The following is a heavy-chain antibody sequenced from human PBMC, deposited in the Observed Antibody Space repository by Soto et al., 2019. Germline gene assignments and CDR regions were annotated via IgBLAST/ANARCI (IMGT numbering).Heavy chain of an antibody. Sequence: EEQLVASGGGLVQPGGSLRLSCAASGFTLRSYWMSWVRQAPGKGLEWLATIKTDASEKKYVDSVKGRFTVSRDNAKNSLYLQMDSLRAEYTAVYYCARASGYASGSCVIHYLDCWGRGTVVTVSS. CDR2: IKTDASEK. J-gene: IGHJ4*01. D-gene: IGHD3-10*01. CDR3: ARASGYASGSCVIHYLDC. CDR1: GFTLRSYW. V-gene: IGHV3-7*01.